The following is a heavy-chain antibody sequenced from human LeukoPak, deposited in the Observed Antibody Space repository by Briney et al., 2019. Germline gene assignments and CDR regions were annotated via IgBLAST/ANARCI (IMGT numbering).Heavy chain of an antibody. V-gene: IGHV3-23*01. CDR2: ICGPGSDT. CDR3: AKDAIPRNSIWDYFDY. Sequence: GGSLRLSCAASRFTFSDYAMSWVRQAPGKGPEWVSSICGPGSDTYYADSVKGRFTVSRDNSRNTLYLQMSSLRADDTAVYYCAKDAIPRNSIWDYFDYWGQGALVTVSS. CDR1: RFTFSDYA. J-gene: IGHJ4*02. D-gene: IGHD1-7*01.